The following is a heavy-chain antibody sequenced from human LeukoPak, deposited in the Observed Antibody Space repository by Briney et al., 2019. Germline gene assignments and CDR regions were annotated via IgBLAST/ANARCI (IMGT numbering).Heavy chain of an antibody. V-gene: IGHV4-31*03. CDR3: ARHDSGGYYYI. Sequence: PSQTLSLTCTVSGGSIISGGHYWSWLRQHPEKGLEWIGYVYYSGSTYYNPSLRSRVTVSVDTSKSQFSLKLISVTAADTAVYYCARHDSGGYYYIWGQGIQVTVSS. D-gene: IGHD3-22*01. CDR2: VYYSGST. J-gene: IGHJ4*02. CDR1: GGSIISGGHY.